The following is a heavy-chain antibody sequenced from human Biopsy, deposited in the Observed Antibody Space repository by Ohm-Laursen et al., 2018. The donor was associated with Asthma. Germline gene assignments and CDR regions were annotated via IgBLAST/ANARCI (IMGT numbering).Heavy chain of an antibody. J-gene: IGHJ4*02. Sequence: GATVKISCKLSGYSLTDLSMHWVRQAPGQGLEWMGGHDHEEGGTVNARRFQGRVTMTEDTSTDTAYMELSSLSSDDTAVYYCVSDFPKDYVRYNFQFWGQGTLVTVSS. D-gene: IGHD4-17*01. CDR3: VSDFPKDYVRYNFQF. CDR2: HDHEEGGT. V-gene: IGHV1-24*01. CDR1: GYSLTDLS.